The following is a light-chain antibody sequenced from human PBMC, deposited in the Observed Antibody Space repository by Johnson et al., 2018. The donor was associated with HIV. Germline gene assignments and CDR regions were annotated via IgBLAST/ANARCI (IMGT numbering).Light chain of an antibody. J-gene: IGLJ1*01. CDR1: NSNIGSYY. V-gene: IGLV1-51*02. CDR2: QND. Sequence: QPVLTQPPSVSAAPGQKVTISCSGSNSNIGSYYVSWYQQVPGTAPKLLIFQNDKRPSGIPDRFSGSKSGTSATLGITGLQTGDEADYYCVTWDSSLGAVPFGTGTKVTVL. CDR3: VTWDSSLGAVP.